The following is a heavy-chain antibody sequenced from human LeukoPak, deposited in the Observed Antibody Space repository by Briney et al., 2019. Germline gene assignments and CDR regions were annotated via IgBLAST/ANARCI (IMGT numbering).Heavy chain of an antibody. CDR2: IWYDGSNK. V-gene: IGHV3-33*01. CDR3: AREEGYKCSGGSCHRQGLVDY. D-gene: IGHD2-15*01. CDR1: GFTFSSYG. J-gene: IGHJ4*02. Sequence: GRSLRLSCAASGFTFSSYGTHWVRQAPGKGLEWVAVIWYDGSNKYYADSVKGRLTISRDNSKNTLYLQMNSLRAEDTAVYYCAREEGYKCSGGSCHRQGLVDYWGQGTLVTVSS.